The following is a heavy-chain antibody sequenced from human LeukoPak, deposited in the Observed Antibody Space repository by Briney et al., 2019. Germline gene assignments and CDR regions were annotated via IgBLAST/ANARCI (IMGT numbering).Heavy chain of an antibody. Sequence: GGSLRLSCAASGLTFSSHWMHWVRQAPGKGLEWVSVMYSGGSTYYADSVKGRFTISRDNSKNTLYLQMNSLRAEDTAVYYCARGALSESYPYYFDYWGQGTLVTVSS. J-gene: IGHJ4*02. D-gene: IGHD1-26*01. CDR1: GLTFSSHW. CDR2: MYSGGST. CDR3: ARGALSESYPYYFDY. V-gene: IGHV3-53*01.